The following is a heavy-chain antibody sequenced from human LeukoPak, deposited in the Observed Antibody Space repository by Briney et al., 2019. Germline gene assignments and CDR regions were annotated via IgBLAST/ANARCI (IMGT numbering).Heavy chain of an antibody. CDR2: TNSDGSST. Sequence: GGSQRLSCAASGFTFSSYWMHWVRQAPGKGLVCVSRTNSDGSSTSYVDSVKGRFTISRDNAKNTLYLQMNSLRAEDTAVYYCARGRTKPFDYWGQGTLVTVSS. V-gene: IGHV3-74*01. CDR1: GFTFSSYW. D-gene: IGHD2-8*01. J-gene: IGHJ4*02. CDR3: ARGRTKPFDY.